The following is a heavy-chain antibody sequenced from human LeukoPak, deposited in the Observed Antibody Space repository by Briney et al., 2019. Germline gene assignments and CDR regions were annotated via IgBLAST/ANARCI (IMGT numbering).Heavy chain of an antibody. V-gene: IGHV4-4*02. J-gene: IGHJ4*02. CDR3: SRENGAFSPFGY. D-gene: IGHD2-8*01. Sequence: SETLSLTCGVSGGSISGTNWWSWVRQPPGQGLEWIGEISLTGLTHYNPSLESRVTVSLDKSKNQLSLNLTSVTAADTAVYYCSRENGAFSPFGYWGQGILVTVLS. CDR2: ISLTGLT. CDR1: GGSISGTNW.